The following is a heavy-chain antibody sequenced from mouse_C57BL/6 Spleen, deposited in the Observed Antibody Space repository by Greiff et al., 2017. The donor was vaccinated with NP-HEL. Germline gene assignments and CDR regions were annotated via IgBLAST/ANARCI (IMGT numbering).Heavy chain of an antibody. V-gene: IGHV1-52*01. J-gene: IGHJ4*01. CDR1: GYTFTNYW. Sequence: QVQLQQPGAELVRPGSSVKLSCKASGYTFTNYWMHWVKQRPIQGLEWIGNIDPSDSETHYNQKFKDKATLTVDKSSSTAYMQLSSLTSEDSAVYYCARGGDYYGNFEGAMDYWGQGTSVTVSS. CDR2: IDPSDSET. D-gene: IGHD2-1*01. CDR3: ARGGDYYGNFEGAMDY.